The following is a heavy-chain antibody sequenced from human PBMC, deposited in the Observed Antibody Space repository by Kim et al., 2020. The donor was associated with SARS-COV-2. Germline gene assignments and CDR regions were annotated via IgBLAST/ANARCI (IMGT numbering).Heavy chain of an antibody. Sequence: GGSLRLSCAASGFTFSTYAMHWVRQAPGKGLEWVAGITEERSDQHYVDSVKGRFTISRDNSKNMLYLQMNSLRTEDTAIYYCARVISTSSYCCGDFWGQGTLVTVSS. D-gene: IGHD6-6*01. J-gene: IGHJ4*02. V-gene: IGHV3-30*03. CDR2: ITEERSDQ. CDR1: GFTFSTYA. CDR3: ARVISTSSYCCGDF.